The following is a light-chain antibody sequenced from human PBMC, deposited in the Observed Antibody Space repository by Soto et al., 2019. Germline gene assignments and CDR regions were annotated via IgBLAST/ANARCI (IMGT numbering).Light chain of an antibody. CDR2: AVS. J-gene: IGKJ1*01. V-gene: IGKV3-20*01. CDR1: ETVSEDQ. Sequence: EILLTQSPGTLSLSPGQRATLSCRTRETVSEDQLAWYQQKPGQAPRLVIFAVSIRAPGIPDRFSGSGSGTDFTLTISRLEPEDFAMYYCQQYGSSTWTFGQGTKVDI. CDR3: QQYGSSTWT.